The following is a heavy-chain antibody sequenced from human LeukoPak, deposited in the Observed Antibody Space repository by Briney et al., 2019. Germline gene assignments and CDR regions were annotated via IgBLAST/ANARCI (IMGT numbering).Heavy chain of an antibody. D-gene: IGHD6-13*01. Sequence: GESLKISCQGSGYNFPIYWIGWVRQMPGQGLEWMGIIYPDDSNTIYGPSFQGQVTISADKSLNTAYLEWSSLKASDTAIYYCARQGAAGKYYYYYMDVWGKGTTVTVSS. CDR1: GYNFPIYW. J-gene: IGHJ6*03. V-gene: IGHV5-51*01. CDR3: ARQGAAGKYYYYYMDV. CDR2: IYPDDSNT.